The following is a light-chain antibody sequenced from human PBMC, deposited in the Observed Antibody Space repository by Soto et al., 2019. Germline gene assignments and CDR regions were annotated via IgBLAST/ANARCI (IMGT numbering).Light chain of an antibody. V-gene: IGKV3-20*01. CDR1: QSVSKY. Sequence: EIVLTQSPGTLSLSPGERATLSCRASQSVSKYLAWYQQKPGQAPRLLIYDASNRATGIPARFSGSGSGTDFTLTISKLEPEDFALYYCQQYGSSPPLTFGGGTKVDI. J-gene: IGKJ4*01. CDR3: QQYGSSPPLT. CDR2: DAS.